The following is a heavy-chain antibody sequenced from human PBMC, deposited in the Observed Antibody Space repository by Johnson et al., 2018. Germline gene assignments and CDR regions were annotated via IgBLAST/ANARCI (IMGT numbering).Heavy chain of an antibody. CDR2: INPNSGNT. CDR1: GYTFTSFA. CDR3: ARSAYYYHTGYCQH. D-gene: IGHD3-22*01. Sequence: QVQLVESGAEVKKPGASVRVSCKTSGYTFTSFAINWVRQATGQGLEWMGWINPNSGNTGYAQKFQGRVTMTRNTSISTAYMDLSSLRSEDTAVYYCARSAYYYHTGYCQHWGQGTLVTVSS. J-gene: IGHJ1*01. V-gene: IGHV1-8*01.